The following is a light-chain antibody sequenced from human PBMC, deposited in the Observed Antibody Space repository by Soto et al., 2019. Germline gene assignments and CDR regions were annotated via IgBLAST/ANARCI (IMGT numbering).Light chain of an antibody. J-gene: IGLJ2*01. CDR3: AAWDDSLKGVV. CDR2: SNN. Sequence: QALVTQPPSASGTPGQRVTISCSGSSYNIGSNTVNWYQQLPGTAPKLLIYSNNQRPSGVPDRFSGSKSGTSASLAISGLQSEDEADYYCAAWDDSLKGVVFGGGTKLTVL. V-gene: IGLV1-44*01. CDR1: SYNIGSNT.